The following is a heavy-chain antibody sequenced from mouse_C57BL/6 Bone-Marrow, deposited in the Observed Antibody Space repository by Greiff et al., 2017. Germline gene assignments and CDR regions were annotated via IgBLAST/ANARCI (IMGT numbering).Heavy chain of an antibody. CDR2: ISHLAYSI. V-gene: IGHV5-15*01. CDR3: ARRGLRRDWYFDV. J-gene: IGHJ1*03. D-gene: IGHD2-4*01. CDR1: GFTFSDYG. Sequence: EVQLVESGGGLVQPGGSLKLSCAASGFTFSDYGMAWVRQAPRKGPEWVAFISHLAYSIYYADTVTGRFTISRENAKNTLYLEMSSLRSEDTAMYYCARRGLRRDWYFDVWGTGTTVTVSS.